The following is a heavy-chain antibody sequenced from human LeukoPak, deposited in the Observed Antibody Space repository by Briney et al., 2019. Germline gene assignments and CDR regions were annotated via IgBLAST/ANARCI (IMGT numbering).Heavy chain of an antibody. Sequence: SVKLSCKASAGTFSSYAISWVRQPPRQGLEWMGTIIPIFDTANYAQTFQGRVTITTHESTSTAYMQPRSLRSEDTAVYYCARVGGYDFCSGYSAGDYWGQGTLVTVSS. V-gene: IGHV1-69*05. CDR2: IIPIFDTA. J-gene: IGHJ4*02. D-gene: IGHD3-3*01. CDR1: AGTFSSYA. CDR3: ARVGGYDFCSGYSAGDY.